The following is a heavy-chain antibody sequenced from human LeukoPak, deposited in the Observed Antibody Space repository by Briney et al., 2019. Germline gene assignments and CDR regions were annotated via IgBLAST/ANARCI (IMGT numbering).Heavy chain of an antibody. CDR2: ISGSGDNT. CDR3: ARSTGIAVAGALGY. Sequence: GGSLRLSCAASGFTFSSYAMSWVRQAPGKGLEWVSGISGSGDNTYYADSVKGRFTISRDNSKNTLYLQMNSLRAEDTAVYYCARSTGIAVAGALGYWGQGTLVTVSS. D-gene: IGHD6-19*01. V-gene: IGHV3-23*01. J-gene: IGHJ4*02. CDR1: GFTFSSYA.